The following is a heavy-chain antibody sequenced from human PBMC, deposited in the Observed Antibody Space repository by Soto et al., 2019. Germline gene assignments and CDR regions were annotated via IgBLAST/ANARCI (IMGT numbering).Heavy chain of an antibody. CDR2: ISGSGGST. J-gene: IGHJ6*02. V-gene: IGHV3-23*01. D-gene: IGHD1-1*01. CDR1: GFTFSSYA. CDR3: ATSGTTKYYYYGMDV. Sequence: GGSLRLSCAASGFTFSSYAMSWVRQAPGKALEWVSAISGSGGSTYYADSVKGRFTISRDNSKNTLYLQMNSLRAEDTAVYYCATSGTTKYYYYGMDVWGQGTTVTVSS.